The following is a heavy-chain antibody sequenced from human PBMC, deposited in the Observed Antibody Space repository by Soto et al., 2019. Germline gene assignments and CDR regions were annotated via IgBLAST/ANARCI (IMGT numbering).Heavy chain of an antibody. D-gene: IGHD2-15*01. V-gene: IGHV1-46*01. CDR3: AREENCSGGTCYSEYFHR. Sequence: PSVKGSCKASGYLFTAYSMHWVRLAPGQGLEWMGVVTPSGGSTKYAQNFQGRVTMTRDTSTTTIYMELSSLRSDDTAIYYCAREENCSGGTCYSEYFHRWGQGTLVTVSS. CDR1: GYLFTAYS. CDR2: VTPSGGST. J-gene: IGHJ1*01.